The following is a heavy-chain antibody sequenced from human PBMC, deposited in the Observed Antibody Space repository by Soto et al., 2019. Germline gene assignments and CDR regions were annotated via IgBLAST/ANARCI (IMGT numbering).Heavy chain of an antibody. V-gene: IGHV4-34*01. D-gene: IGHD5-12*01. CDR3: AKGRVAAITRAYYYYGMDV. J-gene: IGHJ6*02. Sequence: PSETLSLTCAVYGESLGGYYWTWIRQSPGRGLEWIGEINHSGSTESNPSLKSRVTMSVDTSKNQFSLKLSSVTAADTAVYYCAKGRVAAITRAYYYYGMDVWGQGTTVTV. CDR1: GESLGGYY. CDR2: INHSGST.